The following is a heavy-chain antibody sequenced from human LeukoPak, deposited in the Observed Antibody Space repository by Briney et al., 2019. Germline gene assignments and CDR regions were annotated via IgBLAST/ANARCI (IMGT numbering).Heavy chain of an antibody. D-gene: IGHD6-19*01. J-gene: IGHJ4*02. CDR2: ISYDGSNK. Sequence: PGGSLRLSCAASGFTFSSYGMHWVRQAPGKGLEWVAVISYDGSNKYYADSVKGRFTISRDNAKNSLYLQMNSLRAEDTAVYYCARDRIIAVASLIYYFDYWGQGTLVTVSS. V-gene: IGHV3-30*03. CDR1: GFTFSSYG. CDR3: ARDRIIAVASLIYYFDY.